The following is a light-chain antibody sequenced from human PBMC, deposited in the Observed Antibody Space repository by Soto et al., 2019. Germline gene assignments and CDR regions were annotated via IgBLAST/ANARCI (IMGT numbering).Light chain of an antibody. CDR2: DVN. Sequence: QSALTQPASVSGSPGQSITISCTGTSSDVGGYNFVSWYQQHPGKVPKLMIFDVNRRPSGVSDRFSCSKSGNTASLTISGLQAEGEGAYYCCSYTGSSPHVFGSGTKLTVL. CDR3: CSYTGSSPHV. CDR1: SSDVGGYNF. J-gene: IGLJ1*01. V-gene: IGLV2-14*03.